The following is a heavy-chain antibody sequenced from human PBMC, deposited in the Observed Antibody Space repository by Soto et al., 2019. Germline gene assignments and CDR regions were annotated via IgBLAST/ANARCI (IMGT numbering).Heavy chain of an antibody. V-gene: IGHV1-24*01. J-gene: IGHJ4*02. CDR1: GLTLKELS. Sequence: QVQLVQSGAEVKKPGASVKVSCKVPGLTLKELSMHWVRQAPGKGPEWMGGFDPEEDETIYAPNFQARVTMTEDTSTDTAYMELSGLRSEDTAVYYCTQGIWGNYRSYYFDYWGQGTLVIVSS. CDR3: TQGIWGNYRSYYFDY. D-gene: IGHD3-16*02. CDR2: FDPEEDET.